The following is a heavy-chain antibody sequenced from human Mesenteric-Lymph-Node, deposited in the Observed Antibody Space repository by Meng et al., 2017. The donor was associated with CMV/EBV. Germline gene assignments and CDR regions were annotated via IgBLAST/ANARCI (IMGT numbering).Heavy chain of an antibody. V-gene: IGHV2-5*02. Sequence: FSLSASGVGVGWIRQPTGKALEWLALIYWDDDKRYSPSLKSRLTITKDTSKNQVVLTVTNMDPVDTATYYCAHLYYDILTGQYYFDYWGQGTLVTVSS. CDR2: IYWDDDK. D-gene: IGHD3-9*01. J-gene: IGHJ4*02. CDR1: FSLSASGVG. CDR3: AHLYYDILTGQYYFDY.